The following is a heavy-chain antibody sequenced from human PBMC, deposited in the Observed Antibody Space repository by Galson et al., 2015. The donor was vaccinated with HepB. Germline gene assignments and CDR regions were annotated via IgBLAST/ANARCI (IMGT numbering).Heavy chain of an antibody. V-gene: IGHV3-23*01. D-gene: IGHD3-16*01. Sequence: SLRLSCAASGFTFTRYSMNWVRQAPGKGLEWVSAISGGGEITYFADSVRGRFTTFRDNSRNTLHLQMDNLRVEDTALYYCAKVAILGATPHYFDFLGQGTLVTVS. CDR2: ISGGGEIT. CDR1: GFTFTRYS. J-gene: IGHJ4*02. CDR3: AKVAILGATPHYFDF.